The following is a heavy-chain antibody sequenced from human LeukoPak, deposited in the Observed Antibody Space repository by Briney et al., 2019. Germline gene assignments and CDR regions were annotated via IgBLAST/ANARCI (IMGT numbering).Heavy chain of an antibody. CDR2: TNQDGSEK. J-gene: IGHJ4*02. CDR1: GFTFSSYW. CDR3: ARDGLTGTTDGTLDY. D-gene: IGHD1-20*01. V-gene: IGHV3-7*01. Sequence: GGSLRLSCAPSGFTFSSYWMSWVRQAPGKGLEWVANTNQDGSEKYYVDSVKGRFTISRDNAKKSLDLQMNSLRAEDTAVYYCARDGLTGTTDGTLDYWGQGTLVTVSS.